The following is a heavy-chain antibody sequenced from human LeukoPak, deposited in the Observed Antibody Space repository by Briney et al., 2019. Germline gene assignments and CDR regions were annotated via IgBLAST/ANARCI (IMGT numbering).Heavy chain of an antibody. CDR3: ARGRSIFGVVTGDYFDY. CDR2: ISYDGTNK. D-gene: IGHD3-3*02. CDR1: GFTFRSHA. V-gene: IGHV3-30*04. Sequence: PGGSLRLSCAASGFTFRSHAMHWVRQAPGKGLEWVAIISYDGTNKYYADSVKGRFTISRDNSKNTLHVQMNSLRVEDTAVYYCARGRSIFGVVTGDYFDYWGQGTLVTVSS. J-gene: IGHJ4*02.